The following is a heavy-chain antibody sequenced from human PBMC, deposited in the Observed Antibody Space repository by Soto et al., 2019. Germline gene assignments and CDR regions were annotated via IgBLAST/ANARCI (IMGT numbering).Heavy chain of an antibody. D-gene: IGHD4-17*01. CDR3: ARRAVTTYPFFDY. CDR2: IHRASTYI. CDR1: GFTFSSFD. J-gene: IGHJ4*01. V-gene: IGHV3-21*06. Sequence: GGSLRLSCATSGFTFSSFDMDWVRQAPGKGLEWVSSIHRASTYIYYADSVRGRFTISRDNAKSSLYLQMNSLTVEDTAVYYCARRAVTTYPFFDYWGQEPWSPSPQ.